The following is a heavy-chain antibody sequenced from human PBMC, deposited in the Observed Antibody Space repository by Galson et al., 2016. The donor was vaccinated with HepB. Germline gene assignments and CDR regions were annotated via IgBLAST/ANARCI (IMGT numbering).Heavy chain of an antibody. D-gene: IGHD3-16*01. CDR2: IYPGDLDT. J-gene: IGHJ3*01. CDR1: GYTFTNFW. CDR3: ARPPNYDDSFDL. V-gene: IGHV5-51*01. Sequence: QSGAEVKKPGESLKISCKASGYTFTNFWIGWVRQMPGKGLEWMGIIYPGDLDTRYSPSFQGKVTISADKSITTAYLHWRSLRASDTAMYYCARPPNYDDSFDLWGQGTMVTVSS.